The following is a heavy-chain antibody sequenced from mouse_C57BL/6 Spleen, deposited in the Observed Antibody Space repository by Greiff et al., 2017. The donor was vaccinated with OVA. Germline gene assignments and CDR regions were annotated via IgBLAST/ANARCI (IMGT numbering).Heavy chain of an antibody. CDR2: INYDGSST. V-gene: IGHV5-16*01. CDR1: GFTFSDYY. Sequence: EVQLVESEGGLVQPGSSMKLSCTASGFTFSDYYMAWVRQVPEKGLEWVANINYDGSSTYYLDSLKSRFIISRDNAKNILYLQMSSLKSEDTATYYCARDRPYYYGSSPYYAMDYWGQGTSVTVSS. CDR3: ARDRPYYYGSSPYYAMDY. J-gene: IGHJ4*01. D-gene: IGHD1-1*01.